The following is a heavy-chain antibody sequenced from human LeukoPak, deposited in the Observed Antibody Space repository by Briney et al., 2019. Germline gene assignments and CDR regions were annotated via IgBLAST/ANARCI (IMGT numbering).Heavy chain of an antibody. D-gene: IGHD3-3*01. CDR3: AKSGRRYDFWSGYGTFDYYFDY. CDR2: ISGSGGST. V-gene: IGHV3-23*01. J-gene: IGHJ4*02. Sequence: GGSLRLSCAASGFTFSTYGINWVRQAPGKGLEWVSAISGSGGSTYYADSVKGRFTISRDNSKNTLYLQMNSLRAEDTAVYYCAKSGRRYDFWSGYGTFDYYFDYWGQGTLVTVSS. CDR1: GFTFSTYG.